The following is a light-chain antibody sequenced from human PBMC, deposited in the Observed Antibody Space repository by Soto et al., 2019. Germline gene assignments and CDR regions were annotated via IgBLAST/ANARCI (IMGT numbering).Light chain of an antibody. V-gene: IGKV1-39*01. CDR3: QQSYSTPPT. CDR2: AAS. Sequence: DIRMTQSPSSLSASVEDRVTITCRASQTISNYLNWYQQKPGKAPKLLIFAASSLQSGVPSRFSGSGSGTDFTLTISSLQPEDFATYFCQQSYSTPPTFGQGTKVAIK. J-gene: IGKJ1*01. CDR1: QTISNY.